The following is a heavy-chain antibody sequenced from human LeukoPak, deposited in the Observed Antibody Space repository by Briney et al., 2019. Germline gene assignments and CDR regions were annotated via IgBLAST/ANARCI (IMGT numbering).Heavy chain of an antibody. J-gene: IGHJ5*02. CDR2: ISGDGGST. V-gene: IGHV3-43*02. D-gene: IGHD3-22*01. Sequence: GGSLRLSCAASGFTFDDYAMHWVRQAPGKGLEWVSLISGDGGSTYYADSVKGRFTISRDNSKNSLYLQMNSLRTEDTALYYCAKAPLYYYDSSGPRNWFDPWGQGTLATVSS. CDR1: GFTFDDYA. CDR3: AKAPLYYYDSSGPRNWFDP.